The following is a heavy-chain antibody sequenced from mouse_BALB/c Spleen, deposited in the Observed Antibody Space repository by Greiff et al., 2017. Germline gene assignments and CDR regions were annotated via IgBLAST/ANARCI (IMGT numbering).Heavy chain of an antibody. J-gene: IGHJ2*01. CDR3: ARGLTLYYFDY. Sequence: EVKVVESGGGLVKPGGSLKLSCAASGFTFSDYYMYWVRQTPEKRLEWVATISDGGSYTYYPDSVKGRFTISRDNAKNNLYLQMSSLKSEDTAMYYCARGLTLYYFDYWGQGTTLTVSS. CDR1: GFTFSDYY. D-gene: IGHD4-1*01. V-gene: IGHV5-4*02. CDR2: ISDGGSYT.